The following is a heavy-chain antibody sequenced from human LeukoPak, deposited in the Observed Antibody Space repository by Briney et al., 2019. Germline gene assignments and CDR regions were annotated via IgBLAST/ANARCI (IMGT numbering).Heavy chain of an antibody. D-gene: IGHD6-6*01. J-gene: IGHJ4*02. V-gene: IGHV3-23*01. CDR3: AIMAGSSSSDY. CDR2: NSGSGGST. CDR1: GFTFSSYA. Sequence: GGSLRLSCAASGFTFSSYAMSWVRQAPGKGLEWVSANSGSGGSTYYADSVKGRFTISRDNSKNTLYLQMNSLRPEDTAVYYCAIMAGSSSSDYWGQGTLVTVSS.